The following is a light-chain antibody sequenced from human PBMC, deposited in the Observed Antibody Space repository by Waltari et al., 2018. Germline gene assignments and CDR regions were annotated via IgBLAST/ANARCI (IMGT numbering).Light chain of an antibody. V-gene: IGLV3-21*02. CDR3: QVWDSRTDHVI. CDR1: KSGSKS. CDR2: DDT. Sequence: YVLTQPPWVAGAKGQTARITCGGSKSGSKSVHWHQQTPGRAAILVVYDDTDRPSGISERFSGSNAGNTATLIISGVEAGDEADYYCQVWDSRTDHVIFGGGTKLTVL. J-gene: IGLJ2*01.